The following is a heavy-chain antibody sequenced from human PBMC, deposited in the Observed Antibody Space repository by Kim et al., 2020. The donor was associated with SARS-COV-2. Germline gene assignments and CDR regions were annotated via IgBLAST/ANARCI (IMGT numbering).Heavy chain of an antibody. V-gene: IGHV3-30*18. CDR3: AKSRGFDY. J-gene: IGHJ4*02. Sequence: GGSLRLSCAASGITFSSYGMHWVRQAPGKGLEWVAVISYDGSNKNYADSVKGRFTISRDNSKNTLYLQMNSLRAEDTGVYYCAKSRGFDYWGQGTLVTVS. CDR1: GITFSSYG. CDR2: ISYDGSNK.